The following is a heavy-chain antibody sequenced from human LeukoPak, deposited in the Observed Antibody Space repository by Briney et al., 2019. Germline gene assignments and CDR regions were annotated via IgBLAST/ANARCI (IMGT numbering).Heavy chain of an antibody. D-gene: IGHD6-19*01. CDR2: ISYDGSNK. Sequence: GGSLRLSCAASGFTFSSYAMHWVRQAPGKGLEWVAVISYDGSNKYYADSVKGRFTISRDNSKNTLYLQMNSLRAEDTAVYYCARGPPSGWKPPPGWYFDLWGRGTLVTVSS. J-gene: IGHJ2*01. V-gene: IGHV3-30-3*01. CDR3: ARGPPSGWKPPPGWYFDL. CDR1: GFTFSSYA.